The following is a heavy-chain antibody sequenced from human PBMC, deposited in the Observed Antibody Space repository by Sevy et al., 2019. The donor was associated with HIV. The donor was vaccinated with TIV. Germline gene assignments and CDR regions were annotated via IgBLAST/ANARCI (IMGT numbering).Heavy chain of an antibody. J-gene: IGHJ5*02. CDR1: GFTFSSYA. CDR2: ISYDGSNK. Sequence: GGCLRLSCAASGFTFSSYAMHWVRQAPGKGLEWVAVISYDGSNKYYADSVKGRFTISRDNSKNTLYLQMNSLRAEDTALDYYERDLLGRATTAPYWFDPWGQGTLVTVSS. V-gene: IGHV3-30*04. D-gene: IGHD3-10*01. CDR3: ERDLLGRATTAPYWFDP.